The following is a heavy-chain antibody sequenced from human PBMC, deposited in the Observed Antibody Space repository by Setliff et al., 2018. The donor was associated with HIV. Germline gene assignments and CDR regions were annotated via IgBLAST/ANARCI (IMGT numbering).Heavy chain of an antibody. V-gene: IGHV1-2*02. Sequence: ASVKVSCKASGYTFTGYYMHWVRQAPGQGLEWMGWINPNSGGTTYAQKFQGRVTMTRDTSISTAYMEVSRLRSDDTAVYYCARDHCSSSGCYEYFCYGMDVWGQGTTVTVSS. CDR3: ARDHCSSSGCYEYFCYGMDV. J-gene: IGHJ6*02. CDR1: GYTFTGYY. CDR2: INPNSGGT. D-gene: IGHD2-2*01.